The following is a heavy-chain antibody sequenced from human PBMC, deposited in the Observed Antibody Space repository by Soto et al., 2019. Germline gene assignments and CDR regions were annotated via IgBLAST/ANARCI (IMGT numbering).Heavy chain of an antibody. Sequence: SETLSLTCAVSGGSISSSNWWRWVRQPPGKGLEWIGEIYHSGSTNYNPSLKSRVTISVDKSKNQFSLKLSSVTAADTAVYYCARVSDNESSGYALDYWGQGTLVTVSS. V-gene: IGHV4-4*02. CDR2: IYHSGST. CDR1: GGSISSSNW. CDR3: ARVSDNESSGYALDY. J-gene: IGHJ4*02. D-gene: IGHD3-22*01.